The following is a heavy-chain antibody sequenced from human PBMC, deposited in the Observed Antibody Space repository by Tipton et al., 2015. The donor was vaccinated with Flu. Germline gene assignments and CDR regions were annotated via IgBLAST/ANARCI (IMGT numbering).Heavy chain of an antibody. J-gene: IGHJ4*02. Sequence: SLRLPCSGFIFGDYTMSWVRQAPGKGLEWIGVIRSKIYDERTEYAASVRGRFTISRDDSKSIGYLQMNSLKIEDTAVYYCTRVRGSGWPLDYWGQGALVTVSS. CDR3: TRVRGSGWPLDY. D-gene: IGHD6-19*01. CDR2: IRSKIYDERT. CDR1: GFIFGDYT. V-gene: IGHV3-49*04.